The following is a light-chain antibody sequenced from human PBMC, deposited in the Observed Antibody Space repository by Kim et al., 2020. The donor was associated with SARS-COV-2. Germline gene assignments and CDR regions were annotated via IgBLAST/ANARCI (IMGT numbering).Light chain of an antibody. Sequence: EIVLTQSPATLSFSPGERATLSCRASQSISNYLAWYQQKPGQAPRLLIYDASKRATGISARFSGSGSGTGFTLTITSLAPEDFAVYYCQQRGDWPYTFGQGTKLDI. V-gene: IGKV3-11*01. CDR1: QSISNY. CDR2: DAS. CDR3: QQRGDWPYT. J-gene: IGKJ2*01.